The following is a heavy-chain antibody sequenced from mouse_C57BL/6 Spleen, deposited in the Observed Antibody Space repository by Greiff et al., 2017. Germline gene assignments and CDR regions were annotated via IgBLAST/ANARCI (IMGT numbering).Heavy chain of an antibody. V-gene: IGHV5-17*01. Sequence: EVKVVESGGGLVKPGGSLKLSCAASGFTFSDYGMHWVRQAPEKGLEWVAYISSGSSTIYYADTVKGRFTISRDNAKNTLFLQMTSLRSEDTAMYYCARWGYYLPFDYWGQGTLVTVSA. J-gene: IGHJ3*01. CDR1: GFTFSDYG. D-gene: IGHD2-3*01. CDR3: ARWGYYLPFDY. CDR2: ISSGSSTI.